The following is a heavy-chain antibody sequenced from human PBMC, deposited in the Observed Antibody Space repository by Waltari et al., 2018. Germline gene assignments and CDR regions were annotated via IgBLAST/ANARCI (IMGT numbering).Heavy chain of an antibody. Sequence: QVQLVQSGAEVKKPGASVKVSCKASGYTFTGYYMRWVRQAPGQGLGGMGWINPNSGGTTDAQKFQGWGTSTRDTSISTAYMERSRLRSDDTAVYYCARGDTPNYYYGMDVWGQGTTVTVSS. CDR1: GYTFTGYY. CDR3: ARGDTPNYYYGMDV. J-gene: IGHJ6*02. CDR2: INPNSGGT. V-gene: IGHV1-2*04.